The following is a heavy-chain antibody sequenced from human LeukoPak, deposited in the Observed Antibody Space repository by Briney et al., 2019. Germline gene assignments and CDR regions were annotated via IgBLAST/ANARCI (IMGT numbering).Heavy chain of an antibody. CDR1: GFTFSSYE. J-gene: IGHJ3*02. CDR3: AALAAMVAFDI. D-gene: IGHD2-2*01. Sequence: QPGGSLRLSCAASGFTFSSYEMNWVRQAPGKGLERVSYISSSGSTIYYADSVKGRFTISRDNAKNSLYLQMNSLRAEDTAVYYCAALAAMVAFDIWGQGTMVTVSS. V-gene: IGHV3-48*03. CDR2: ISSSGSTI.